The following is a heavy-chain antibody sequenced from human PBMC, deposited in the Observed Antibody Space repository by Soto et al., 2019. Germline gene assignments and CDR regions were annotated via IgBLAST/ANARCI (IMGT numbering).Heavy chain of an antibody. Sequence: GGSLRLSCAASGFIFIKAWISWVRHAPFKWLEWVVRIKSKTDGGTAEYAAPGKGRFTISRDDSKNMVSLQMNSLKTEDTAVYYCTTDTKCSNGVCYPYYYGLDVWGQGTTVTVSS. V-gene: IGHV3-15*01. D-gene: IGHD2-8*01. CDR1: GFIFIKAW. CDR2: IKSKTDGGTA. CDR3: TTDTKCSNGVCYPYYYGLDV. J-gene: IGHJ6*02.